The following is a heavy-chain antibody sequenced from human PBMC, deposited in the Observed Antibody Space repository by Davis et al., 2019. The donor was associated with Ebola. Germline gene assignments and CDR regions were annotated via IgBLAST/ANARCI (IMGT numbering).Heavy chain of an antibody. D-gene: IGHD2-2*01. CDR1: GASFSGYY. V-gene: IGHV4-34*01. CDR2: MNRDGGT. J-gene: IGHJ5*02. CDR3: ARVVPAAMEGNWFDP. Sequence: SETLSLTCAVYGASFSGYYWSWIRQPPGKGLEWIGEMNRDGGTNYNPSLKSRVTISVDRSKNQFSLKLSSVTAADTAVYYCARVVPAAMEGNWFDPWGQGTLVTVSS.